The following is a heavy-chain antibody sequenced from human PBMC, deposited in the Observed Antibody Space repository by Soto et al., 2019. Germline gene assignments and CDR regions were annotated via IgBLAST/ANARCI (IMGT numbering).Heavy chain of an antibody. J-gene: IGHJ4*02. CDR3: ARDPTVVVAAPNYFDY. D-gene: IGHD2-15*01. V-gene: IGHV3-33*01. CDR1: GFTFSSYG. Sequence: VQLVESGGGLVQPGGSLRLSCAASGFTFSSYGMHWVRQAPGKGLEWVAVIWYDGSNKYYADSVKGRFTISRDNSKNTLYLQMNSLRAEDTAVYYCARDPTVVVAAPNYFDYWGQGTLVTVSS. CDR2: IWYDGSNK.